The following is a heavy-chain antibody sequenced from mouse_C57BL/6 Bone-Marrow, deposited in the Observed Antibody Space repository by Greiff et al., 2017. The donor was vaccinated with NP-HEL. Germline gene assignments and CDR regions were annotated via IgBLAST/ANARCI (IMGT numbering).Heavy chain of an antibody. J-gene: IGHJ1*03. V-gene: IGHV1-72*01. D-gene: IGHD1-1*01. CDR2: IDPNSGGT. Sequence: QVQLQQPGADLVKPGASVKLSCKASGYTFTSYWMHWVKQRPGRGLEWIGRIDPNSGGTKFNEKFKTKATLTVDKPSSTAYMQLSSLTSEDSAVYYCSRYYYGSMGWYVDVWGTGTTVTVSS. CDR3: SRYYYGSMGWYVDV. CDR1: GYTFTSYW.